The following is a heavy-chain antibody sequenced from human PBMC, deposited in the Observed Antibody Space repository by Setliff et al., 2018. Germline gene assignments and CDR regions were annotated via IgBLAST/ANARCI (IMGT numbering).Heavy chain of an antibody. CDR1: GFTFSDSA. CDR3: DNRGSLDF. J-gene: IGHJ4*02. V-gene: IGHV3-73*01. Sequence: LRLSCAASGFTFSDSAVHWVRQASGKGLAWVGRIRAKVSDYATAYAASLKGRFTIPSDDSKNTAYLQMNSLETEGTALYYYDNRGSLDFWGQGTLVTVSS. D-gene: IGHD3-22*01. CDR2: IRAKVSDYAT.